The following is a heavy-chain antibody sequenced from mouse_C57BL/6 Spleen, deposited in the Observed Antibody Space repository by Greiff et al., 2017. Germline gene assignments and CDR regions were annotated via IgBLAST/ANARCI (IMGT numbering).Heavy chain of an antibody. D-gene: IGHD2-9*01. CDR3: AAYYGYDVWFAY. CDR1: GYAFSSSW. V-gene: IGHV1-82*01. J-gene: IGHJ3*01. CDR2: IYPGDGDT. Sequence: VQLQQSGPELVKPGASVKISCKASGYAFSSSWMNWVKQRPGKGLEWIGRIYPGDGDTNYNGKFKGKATLTADKSSSTAYMQLSSLTSEDSAVYFCAAYYGYDVWFAYWGQGTLVTVSA.